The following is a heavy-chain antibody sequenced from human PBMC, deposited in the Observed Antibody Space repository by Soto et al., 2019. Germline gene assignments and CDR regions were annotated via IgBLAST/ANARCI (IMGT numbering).Heavy chain of an antibody. CDR2: IKSKTDGGTT. V-gene: IGHV3-15*07. J-gene: IGHJ6*02. CDR1: GFTFSNAW. CDR3: TTDPGLSSSWFPYYYYYGMDV. D-gene: IGHD6-13*01. Sequence: PGGSLRLSCAASGFTFSNAWMNWVRQAPGKGLEWVGRIKSKTDGGTTDYAAPVKGRFTISRDDSKNTLYLQMNSLKTEDTAVYYCTTDPGLSSSWFPYYYYYGMDVWGQGTTVTVSS.